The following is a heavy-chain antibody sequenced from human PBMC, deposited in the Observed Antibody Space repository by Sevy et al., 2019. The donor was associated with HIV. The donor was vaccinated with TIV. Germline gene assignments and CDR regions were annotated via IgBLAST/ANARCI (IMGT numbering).Heavy chain of an antibody. Sequence: SETLSLTCTVSGGSISSYYWSWIRQPPGKGLEWFGFIYYSGSTNYNPSLKSRITISVDTSKNQFSLKQSSVTAADTAVYYCARHNGWGYFDYWGQGTLVTVSS. CDR2: IYYSGST. V-gene: IGHV4-59*08. CDR3: ARHNGWGYFDY. CDR1: GGSISSYY. D-gene: IGHD3-16*01. J-gene: IGHJ4*02.